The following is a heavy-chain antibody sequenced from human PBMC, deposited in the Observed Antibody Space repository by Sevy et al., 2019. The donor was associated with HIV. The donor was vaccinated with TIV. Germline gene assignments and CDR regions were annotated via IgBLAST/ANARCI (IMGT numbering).Heavy chain of an antibody. CDR2: IRYDGSTK. Sequence: GGSLRLSCAASGFTFRNYGMYWVRQAPGMGLEWLTFIRYDGSTKYYADSVKGRFTISRDNSENTLYLHMNSLRPEDTALYYCAKGLGMVQGALLSDDVWGQGTMVTVSS. CDR1: GFTFRNYG. J-gene: IGHJ3*01. D-gene: IGHD3-10*01. V-gene: IGHV3-30*02. CDR3: AKGLGMVQGALLSDDV.